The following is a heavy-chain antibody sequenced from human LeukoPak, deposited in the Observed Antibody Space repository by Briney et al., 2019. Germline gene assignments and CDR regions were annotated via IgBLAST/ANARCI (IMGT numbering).Heavy chain of an antibody. CDR2: ISGSGGST. V-gene: IGHV3-23*01. Sequence: RGSLRLSCAASGFTFSSYGMSWVRQAPGKGLEWVSGISGSGGSTYYADSVKGRFTISRDNSKNTLYLQMNSLRAEDTAVYYCVLYYYGSGSYLGVFDYWGQGTLVTVSS. J-gene: IGHJ4*02. CDR3: VLYYYGSGSYLGVFDY. D-gene: IGHD3-10*01. CDR1: GFTFSSYG.